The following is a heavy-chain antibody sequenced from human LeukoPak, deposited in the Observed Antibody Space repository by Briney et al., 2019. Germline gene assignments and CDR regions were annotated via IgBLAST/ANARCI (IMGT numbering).Heavy chain of an antibody. CDR2: IYYSGST. J-gene: IGHJ4*02. Sequence: SETLSLTCTVSGGSISSYYWSWIRQPPGKGLEWIGYIYYSGSTNYNPSLKSRVTISVDTSKNQFSLKLSSVTAADTAVYYCARLLNYYDGSGYYYEVFDYWGQGTLVTVSS. CDR3: ARLLNYYDGSGYYYEVFDY. D-gene: IGHD3-22*01. V-gene: IGHV4-59*08. CDR1: GGSISSYY.